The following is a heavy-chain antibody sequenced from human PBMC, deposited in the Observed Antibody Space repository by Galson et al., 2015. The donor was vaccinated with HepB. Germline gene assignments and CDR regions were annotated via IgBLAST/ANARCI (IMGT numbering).Heavy chain of an antibody. Sequence: SVKVSCKASGGTFSSYAISWVRQAPGQGLEWMGRIIPILGIANYAQKFQGRVTITADKSTSTAYMELSSLRSEDTAVYYCARTFNYDSSGYYAYWGQGTLVTVSS. CDR1: GGTFSSYA. V-gene: IGHV1-69*04. CDR3: ARTFNYDSSGYYAY. CDR2: IIPILGIA. D-gene: IGHD3-22*01. J-gene: IGHJ4*02.